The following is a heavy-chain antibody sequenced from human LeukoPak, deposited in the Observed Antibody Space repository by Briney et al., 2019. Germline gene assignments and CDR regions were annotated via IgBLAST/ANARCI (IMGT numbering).Heavy chain of an antibody. CDR1: GGSISSSSYY. D-gene: IGHD3-22*01. CDR2: IYYSGST. J-gene: IGHJ4*02. V-gene: IGHV4-39*07. CDR3: ARGDSSGYSFFDY. Sequence: SQTLSLTCTVSGGSISSSSYYWGWIRQPPGKGLEWIGSIYYSGSTYYNPSLKSRVTISVDTSKNQFSLKLSPVTAADTAVYYCARGDSSGYSFFDYWGQGTLVTVSS.